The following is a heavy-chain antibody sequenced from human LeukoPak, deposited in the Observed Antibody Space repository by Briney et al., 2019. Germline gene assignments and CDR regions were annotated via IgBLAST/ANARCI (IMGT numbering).Heavy chain of an antibody. CDR1: GFNFNNYW. CDR2: MNNDGRVI. Sequence: GGPLRLSCTVSGFNFNNYWMHWVRQAPGKGLVWVSRMNNDGRVITYADSVKGRFTISRDNAKNTLYLQMNSLRAEDTAVYYCAREFEATGFWALDYWGQGTLVTASS. J-gene: IGHJ4*02. D-gene: IGHD3-16*01. CDR3: AREFEATGFWALDY. V-gene: IGHV3-74*01.